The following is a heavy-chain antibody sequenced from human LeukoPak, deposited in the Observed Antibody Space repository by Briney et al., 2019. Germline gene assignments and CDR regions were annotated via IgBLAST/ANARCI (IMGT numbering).Heavy chain of an antibody. Sequence: SETLSLTCTVSVGSISSSSYYWGWIRQPPGKGLEGIGSIYYSGSTYYSPSLKSRVTISVATSKNQFSLKLSSVTAADTAVYYCARRGSLNWFDPWGQGTLVTVSS. CDR3: ARRGSLNWFDP. D-gene: IGHD3-16*01. CDR1: VGSISSSSYY. J-gene: IGHJ5*02. V-gene: IGHV4-39*01. CDR2: IYYSGST.